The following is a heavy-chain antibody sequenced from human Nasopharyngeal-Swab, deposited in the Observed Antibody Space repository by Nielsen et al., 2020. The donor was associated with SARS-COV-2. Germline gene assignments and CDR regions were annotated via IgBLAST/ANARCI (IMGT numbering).Heavy chain of an antibody. CDR2: IRSSNDI. J-gene: IGHJ4*02. CDR1: GFIFSDYS. CDR3: VKHQGSPSDQ. V-gene: IGHV3-69-1*01. Sequence: GESLKISCAASGFIFSDYSMNWVRQAPGKGLEWISYIRSSNDIYYADSVKGRFTISRDNAKNTLYLQMNSLRVDDTAVYYCVKHQGSPSDQWGQGTLVTVSS.